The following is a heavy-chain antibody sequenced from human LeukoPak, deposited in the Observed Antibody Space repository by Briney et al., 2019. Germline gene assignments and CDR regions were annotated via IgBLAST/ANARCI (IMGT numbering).Heavy chain of an antibody. J-gene: IGHJ3*01. D-gene: IGHD3-22*01. CDR3: ARVTLSEIVVFDL. CDR2: MSSYNGNT. CDR1: GYTFTSYA. Sequence: ASVKVSCKASGYTFTSYAITWVRQAPGQGLEWMGWMSSYNGNTNYAQKLQGRVTMTTETSTNTAHIELRSLRSDDTAVYFCARVTLSEIVVFDLWGQGTSVTV. V-gene: IGHV1-18*01.